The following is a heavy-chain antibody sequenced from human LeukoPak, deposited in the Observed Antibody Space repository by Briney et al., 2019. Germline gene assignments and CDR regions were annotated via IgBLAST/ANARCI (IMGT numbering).Heavy chain of an antibody. CDR1: GFTFSIRA. D-gene: IGHD3-10*01. CDR3: AKAVSYLDAFDF. V-gene: IGHV3-23*01. CDR2: ISGSGVST. Sequence: GGSLRLSCAASGFTFSIRAMSWVRQTPGKGLEWVSAISGSGVSTHYADSVNGRFTISRDNTKNTVYLQMDSLRAEDTAVYYCAKAVSYLDAFDFWGHGTMVTVSS. J-gene: IGHJ3*01.